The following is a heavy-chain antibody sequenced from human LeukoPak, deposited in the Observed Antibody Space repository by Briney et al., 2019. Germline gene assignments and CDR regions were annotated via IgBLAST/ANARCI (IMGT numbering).Heavy chain of an antibody. V-gene: IGHV1-18*01. CDR1: GYTFTSYG. CDR2: ISAYNGNT. J-gene: IGHJ4*02. D-gene: IGHD2-21*02. CDR3: AGDIFAYCGGDCYPLFDY. Sequence: ASVKVSCKASGYTFTSYGISWVRQAPGQGLEWMGWISAYNGNTNYAQKLQGRVTMTTDTSTSTAYMELRSLRSDDTAVYYCAGDIFAYCGGDCYPLFDYWGQGTLVTVSS.